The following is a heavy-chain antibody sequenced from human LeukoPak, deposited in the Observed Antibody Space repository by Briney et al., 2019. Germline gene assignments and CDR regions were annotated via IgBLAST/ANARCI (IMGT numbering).Heavy chain of an antibody. Sequence: PGRSLRPSCAASGFTFSSYAMSWVRQAPGKGLEWVSAISGSGGSTYYADSVKGRFTISRDNSKNTLYLQMNSLRAEDTAVYYCAKGRDIVVVPAAFYWGQGTLVTVSS. CDR1: GFTFSSYA. CDR2: ISGSGGST. D-gene: IGHD2-2*01. V-gene: IGHV3-23*01. CDR3: AKGRDIVVVPAAFY. J-gene: IGHJ4*02.